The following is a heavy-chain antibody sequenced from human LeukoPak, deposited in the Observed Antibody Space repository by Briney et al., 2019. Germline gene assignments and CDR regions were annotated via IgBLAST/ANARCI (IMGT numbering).Heavy chain of an antibody. V-gene: IGHV3-11*01. Sequence: GGSLRLSCAASGFTFRDYYMSWIRLAPGKGLEWVSYISISGNTRHYADSVKGRFTISRDNAKNSVYLQMNSLRVEDTAVYFCARAAGWLDPWGQGTLVTVSS. CDR2: ISISGNTR. CDR3: ARAAGWLDP. J-gene: IGHJ5*02. CDR1: GFTFRDYY.